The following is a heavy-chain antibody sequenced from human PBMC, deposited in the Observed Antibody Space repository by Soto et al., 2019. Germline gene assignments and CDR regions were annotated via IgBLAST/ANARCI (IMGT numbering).Heavy chain of an antibody. Sequence: QVQLVQSGAEVKKPGASVKVSCKASGYTFTSYDINWVRQATGQGLEWMGWMNPNSGNTGNAQKSXXRVTKTRNTSISTADMELSSLTSEDTAVYYCASEGVRGMDVWGQGTTVTVSS. D-gene: IGHD3-16*01. J-gene: IGHJ6*02. CDR2: MNPNSGNT. CDR3: ASEGVRGMDV. CDR1: GYTFTSYD. V-gene: IGHV1-8*01.